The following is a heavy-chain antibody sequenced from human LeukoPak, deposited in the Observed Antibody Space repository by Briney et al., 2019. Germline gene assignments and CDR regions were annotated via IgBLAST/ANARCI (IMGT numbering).Heavy chain of an antibody. V-gene: IGHV4-59*01. Sequence: SETLSLTCTVSGGSISSYYWSWIRQPPGKGLEWIGYIYYSGSTNYNPSLKSRVTISVDTSKNQFSLKLSSVTAADTAVYYCAREDPCGGNCYSGAFDIWGQGTMVTVSS. CDR1: GGSISSYY. J-gene: IGHJ3*02. D-gene: IGHD2-21*02. CDR3: AREDPCGGNCYSGAFDI. CDR2: IYYSGST.